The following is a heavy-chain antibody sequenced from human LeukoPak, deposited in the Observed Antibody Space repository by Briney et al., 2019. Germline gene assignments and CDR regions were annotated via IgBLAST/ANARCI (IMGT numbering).Heavy chain of an antibody. Sequence: QPGGSLRLSCAASGFTFTIYAMTWVRQAPGKGLEWVSGVSVSGGSTYYADSVRGRFTISRDNSRNTVYLQMNSLRAEDTAVYYCAKELAVLDAFDIWGQGTMVTVSS. CDR3: AKELAVLDAFDI. V-gene: IGHV3-23*01. CDR1: GFTFTIYA. D-gene: IGHD6-13*01. J-gene: IGHJ3*02. CDR2: VSVSGGST.